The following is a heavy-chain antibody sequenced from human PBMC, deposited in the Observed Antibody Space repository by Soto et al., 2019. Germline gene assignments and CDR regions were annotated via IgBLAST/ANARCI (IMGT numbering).Heavy chain of an antibody. J-gene: IGHJ4*02. Sequence: GGSLRLSCAASGFTFSSYSMNWVRQAPGKGLEWVSYISSSSSTIYYADSVKGRFTISRDNAKNSLYLQMNSLRDEDTAMYYCARDDPRDPHVKVGATTPLNPPTDYWGQGTLVTVSS. CDR2: ISSSSSTI. V-gene: IGHV3-48*02. CDR1: GFTFSSYS. D-gene: IGHD1-26*01. CDR3: ARDDPRDPHVKVGATTPLNPPTDY.